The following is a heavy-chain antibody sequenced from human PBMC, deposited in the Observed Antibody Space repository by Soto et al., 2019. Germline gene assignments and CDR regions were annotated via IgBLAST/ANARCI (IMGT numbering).Heavy chain of an antibody. CDR3: ARIRESPTREWLLFRDGTIDY. CDR1: GGSFSGYY. Sequence: KSSETLSLTCAVYGGSFSGYYWSWIRQPPGKGLEWIGEINHSGSTNYNPSLKSRVTISVDTSKNQFSLKLSSVTAADTAVYYCARIRESPTREWLLFRDGTIDYWGQGTLVTVSS. D-gene: IGHD3-3*01. CDR2: INHSGST. V-gene: IGHV4-34*01. J-gene: IGHJ4*02.